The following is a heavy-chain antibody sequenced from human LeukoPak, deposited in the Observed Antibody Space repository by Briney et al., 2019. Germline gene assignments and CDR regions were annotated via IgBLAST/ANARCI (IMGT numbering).Heavy chain of an antibody. V-gene: IGHV3-23*01. CDR1: GFTFSSYA. Sequence: GGSLRLSCAASGFTFSSYAMSWVRQAPGKGLGWVSTISGSGGSTYYADSVKGRFTISRDNSKNTLYLQMNSLRAEDTAVYYCAKATGGRFDPWGQGTPVTVSS. D-gene: IGHD4-23*01. J-gene: IGHJ5*02. CDR3: AKATGGRFDP. CDR2: ISGSGGST.